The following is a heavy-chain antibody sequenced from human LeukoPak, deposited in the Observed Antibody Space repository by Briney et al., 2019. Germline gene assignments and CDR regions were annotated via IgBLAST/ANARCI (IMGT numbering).Heavy chain of an antibody. J-gene: IGHJ4*02. D-gene: IGHD3-10*02. CDR2: IYHSGST. V-gene: IGHV4-4*02. CDR3: ARDTTLLPFYYFDC. Sequence: SETLSLTCAVSGGSISSSNWWSWVRQPPGKGLEWIGEIYHSGSTNYNPSLKSRLTISVDKSKNQFSLELSSVTAADTAVYYCARDTTLLPFYYFDCWGQGTLVTVSS. CDR1: GGSISSSNW.